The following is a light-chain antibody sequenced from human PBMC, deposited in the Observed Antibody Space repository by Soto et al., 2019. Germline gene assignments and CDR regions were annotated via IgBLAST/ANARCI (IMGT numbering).Light chain of an antibody. CDR2: SAS. Sequence: DIQMTQSPASLSASVGDRVTITCRASQTISSYLNWYQQKAGAAPKLLIYSASTLQSGVPSRFSGSGFRTDYTLTISSLQPADFAIYYCQQTFKTPHTFGQGTKVDIK. J-gene: IGKJ2*01. CDR1: QTISSY. V-gene: IGKV1-39*01. CDR3: QQTFKTPHT.